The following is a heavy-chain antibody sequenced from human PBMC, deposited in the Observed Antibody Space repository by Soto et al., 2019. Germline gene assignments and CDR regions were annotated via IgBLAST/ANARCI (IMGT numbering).Heavy chain of an antibody. Sequence: ASVKVSCKASGYSFTDYHIHWVRQAPGQGLEWLGRINPKSGGTSTAQKFQGWVTMTTDTSISTASMELTRLTSDDTAIYYCARGDSTDCSKGVCSFFYNHDMDVWGQGTTVIVSS. V-gene: IGHV1-2*04. J-gene: IGHJ6*02. CDR3: ARGDSTDCSKGVCSFFYNHDMDV. CDR2: INPKSGGT. D-gene: IGHD2-8*01. CDR1: GYSFTDYH.